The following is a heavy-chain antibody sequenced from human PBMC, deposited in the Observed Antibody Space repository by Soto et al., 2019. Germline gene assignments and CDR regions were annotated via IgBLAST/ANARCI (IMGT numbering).Heavy chain of an antibody. V-gene: IGHV1-69*13. CDR3: ATTGIAVAGTAFDI. Sequence: ASVKVSCKASGGTFSSCAISWVRQAPGQGLEWMGGIIPIFGTANYAQKFQGRVTITADESTSTAHMELSSLRSEDTAAYYCATTGIAVAGTAFDIWGQGTMVTVSS. J-gene: IGHJ3*02. CDR1: GGTFSSCA. D-gene: IGHD6-19*01. CDR2: IIPIFGTA.